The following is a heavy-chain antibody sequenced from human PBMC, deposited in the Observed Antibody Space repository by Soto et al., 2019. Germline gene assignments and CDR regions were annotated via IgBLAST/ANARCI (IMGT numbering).Heavy chain of an antibody. V-gene: IGHV4-31*03. CDR3: AREIAAAGTDYFDY. Sequence: SETLSLTCTVSGGSISSGGYYWSWIRQHPGKGLEWIGYIYYSGSTYYNPSLKSRVTISVDTSKNQFSLKLSSVTAADTAVYYCAREIAAAGTDYFDYWGQGTLVTVSS. CDR1: GGSISSGGYY. J-gene: IGHJ4*02. D-gene: IGHD6-13*01. CDR2: IYYSGST.